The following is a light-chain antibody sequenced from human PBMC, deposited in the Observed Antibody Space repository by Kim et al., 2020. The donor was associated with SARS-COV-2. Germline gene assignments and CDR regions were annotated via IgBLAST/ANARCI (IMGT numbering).Light chain of an antibody. V-gene: IGKV3-15*01. CDR3: QQYNTWTSLS. CDR2: DAS. J-gene: IGKJ4*01. CDR1: QSINNK. Sequence: SPGETATLSCRASQSINNKLAWYHQKHGQAPRLLIYDASTRATGISARFSGSGSGTEFTLTISSLQSEDFAVYHCQQYNTWTSLSFGGGTKVEIK.